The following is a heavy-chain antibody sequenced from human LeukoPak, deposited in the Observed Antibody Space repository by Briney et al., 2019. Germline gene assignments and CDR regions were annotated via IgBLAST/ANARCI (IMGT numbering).Heavy chain of an antibody. Sequence: TGGSLRLSCAASGFTFSSYGMHWVRQAPGKGLEWVAVISYDGSNKYYADSVKGRFTISRDNSKNTLYLQMNSLRAEDTAVYYCAGLYDSSGYPLHWGQGTLVTVSS. CDR3: AGLYDSSGYPLH. V-gene: IGHV3-30*03. J-gene: IGHJ4*02. CDR2: ISYDGSNK. CDR1: GFTFSSYG. D-gene: IGHD3-22*01.